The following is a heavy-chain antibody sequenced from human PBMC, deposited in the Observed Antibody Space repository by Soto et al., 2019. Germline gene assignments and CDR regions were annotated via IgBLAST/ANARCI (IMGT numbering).Heavy chain of an antibody. CDR3: AKDKGVFNWATSYFDY. Sequence: PWGSLLLSCAASDFTFSNYAMHWVRQAPGKGLDWVALTSYDGNNEYYTDSVNGRFTISRDNSKNTLFLQMNSPRPEDTAVYYCAKDKGVFNWATSYFDYWGQGAMVTVSS. CDR2: TSYDGNNE. D-gene: IGHD1-1*01. J-gene: IGHJ4*02. V-gene: IGHV3-30*18. CDR1: DFTFSNYA.